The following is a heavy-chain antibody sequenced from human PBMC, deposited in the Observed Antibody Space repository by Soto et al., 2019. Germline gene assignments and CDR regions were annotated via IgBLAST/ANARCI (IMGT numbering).Heavy chain of an antibody. V-gene: IGHV4-39*01. CDR2: IYYSGST. Sequence: QLHLRESGPGLVKPSETLSLTCTVSGGSITSSRYYWGWIRQPPGKGLEWIGSIYYSGSTYYNPSLKSRVTISVDTSKNQFSLKLSSVTAADTAVYYCATQEVGGTYVYTFDPWGQGTLVTVSS. CDR1: GGSITSSRYY. D-gene: IGHD1-26*01. J-gene: IGHJ5*02. CDR3: ATQEVGGTYVYTFDP.